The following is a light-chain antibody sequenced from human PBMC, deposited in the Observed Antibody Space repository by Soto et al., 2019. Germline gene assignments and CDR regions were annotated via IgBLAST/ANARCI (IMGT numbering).Light chain of an antibody. J-gene: IGLJ1*01. V-gene: IGLV2-8*01. CDR3: SSHAGSKKYV. CDR2: QVS. Sequence: QSVLTQPPSASGSPGQSVTISCTGTSSDVGAYNYVSWYQQHPGKAPKLMIYQVSKRPSGVPDRFSGSKSGNTASLTVSGLQAEDEADYCCSSHAGSKKYVFGTGTKVTVL. CDR1: SSDVGAYNY.